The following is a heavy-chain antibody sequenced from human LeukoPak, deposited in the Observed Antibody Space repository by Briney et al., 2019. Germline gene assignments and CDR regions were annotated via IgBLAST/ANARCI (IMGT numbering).Heavy chain of an antibody. J-gene: IGHJ1*01. V-gene: IGHV3-48*01. D-gene: IGHD1-26*01. CDR2: ISSSSSTI. CDR1: GFSFSSYS. CDR3: ARISGSSKKYFQH. Sequence: GGSLRLSCAASGFSFSSYSMNWVRQAPGKGLEWVPYISSSSSTIYYADSVKGRFTISRDNAKNSLYLQMNSLRAEDTALYYCARISGSSKKYFQHWGQGTLATVSS.